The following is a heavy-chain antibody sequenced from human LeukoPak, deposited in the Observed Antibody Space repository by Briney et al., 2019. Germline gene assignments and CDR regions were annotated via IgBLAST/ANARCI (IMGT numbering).Heavy chain of an antibody. Sequence: PSETLSLTCAVYGGSFSGYYWSWIRQPPGKGLEWIGEINHSGSTNYNPSLKSRVTISVDTSKNQFSLKLSSVTAADTAVYYCARGAPYYYGSGSYYPLSWFDPWGQGTLVTVSS. D-gene: IGHD3-10*01. V-gene: IGHV4-34*01. CDR3: ARGAPYYYGSGSYYPLSWFDP. J-gene: IGHJ5*02. CDR2: INHSGST. CDR1: GGSFSGYY.